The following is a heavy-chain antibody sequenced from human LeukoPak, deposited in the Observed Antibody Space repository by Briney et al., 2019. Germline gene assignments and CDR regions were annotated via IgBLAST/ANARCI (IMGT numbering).Heavy chain of an antibody. Sequence: PSQTLSLTCAVSGGSISSGGYSWSWIRQPPGKGLEWIGYIYHSGSTYYNPSLKSRVTISVDRSKNQFSLKLSSVTAADTAVYYCARGGGTAMAPWYYFDYWGQGTLVTVSS. V-gene: IGHV4-30-2*01. J-gene: IGHJ4*02. CDR3: ARGGGTAMAPWYYFDY. D-gene: IGHD5-18*01. CDR1: GGSISSGGYS. CDR2: IYHSGST.